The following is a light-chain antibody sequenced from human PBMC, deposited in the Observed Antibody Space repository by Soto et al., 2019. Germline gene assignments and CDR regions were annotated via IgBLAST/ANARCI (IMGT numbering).Light chain of an antibody. CDR1: SSDVAIYNY. Sequence: QSVLTQPRSVSGAPGQSVTISCTGTSSDVAIYNYISWYQQHPGEAPKLMIHDVSERPSGVPDRFSGSKSGNTASLTISGLQAEDEAEYYCCSYAGSYTFARNVFGTGTKATVL. V-gene: IGLV2-11*01. J-gene: IGLJ1*01. CDR2: DVS. CDR3: CSYAGSYTFARNV.